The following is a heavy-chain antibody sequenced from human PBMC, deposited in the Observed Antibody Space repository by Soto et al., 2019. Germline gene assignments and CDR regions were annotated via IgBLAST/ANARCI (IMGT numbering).Heavy chain of an antibody. CDR3: VKGVCFCANRQHDFAF. J-gene: IGHJ1*01. D-gene: IGHD3-16*01. CDR1: GFTFTSYA. Sequence: GGSLRLSCAASGFTFTSYAMNWVRQAPGKGLEWVSAISGGGGGTYYADSVKGRFTISRDNSRNTVYLQFNSLRAEDTAVYYCVKGVCFCANRQHDFAFWAQGALDPGSS. V-gene: IGHV3-23*01. CDR2: ISGGGGGT.